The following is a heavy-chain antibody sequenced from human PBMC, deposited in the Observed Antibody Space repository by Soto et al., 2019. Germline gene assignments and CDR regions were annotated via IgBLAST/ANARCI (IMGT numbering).Heavy chain of an antibody. J-gene: IGHJ4*02. Sequence: QVQLVQSGAEVKKPGSSVKVSCKASGGTFSSYTISWVRQAPGQGLEWMGRIIPILGIANYAQKFQGRVTITADKAPSTAYMELSSLRSEDTTVYYCARDYGGNIGWGQGTLVTVSS. CDR1: GGTFSSYT. V-gene: IGHV1-69*02. D-gene: IGHD4-17*01. CDR2: IIPILGIA. CDR3: ARDYGGNIG.